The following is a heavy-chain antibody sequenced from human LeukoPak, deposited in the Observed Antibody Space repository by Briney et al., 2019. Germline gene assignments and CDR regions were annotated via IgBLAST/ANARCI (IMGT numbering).Heavy chain of an antibody. CDR3: TTEHYYDSSGYPYFDY. Sequence: PWGSLSLSCAASGFTFSNVYMSWVRQAPGQGLEWVGRIKSKTDGGTTDYAAPVKGRFTISRDDSTNTLYLQMNSLKTEDTAVYYCTTEHYYDSSGYPYFDYWGQGTLVSVSS. CDR2: IKSKTDGGTT. J-gene: IGHJ4*02. D-gene: IGHD3-22*01. V-gene: IGHV3-15*01. CDR1: GFTFSNVY.